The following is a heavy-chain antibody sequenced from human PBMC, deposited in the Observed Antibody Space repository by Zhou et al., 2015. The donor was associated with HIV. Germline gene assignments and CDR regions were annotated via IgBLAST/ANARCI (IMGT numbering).Heavy chain of an antibody. CDR2: IIPIIGVT. J-gene: IGHJ3*02. Sequence: QVQLVQSGAEVRKPGSSVKISCKASGGSLSSYSISWVRQAPGQGLEWVGRIIPIIGVTDYAQKFQDRVTITADTATNTVSMELSRLKFDDTAVYYCARREREGTGGAFDIWGQGTMVTVSS. CDR1: GGSLSSYS. V-gene: IGHV1-69*02. D-gene: IGHD1-14*01. CDR3: ARREREGTGGAFDI.